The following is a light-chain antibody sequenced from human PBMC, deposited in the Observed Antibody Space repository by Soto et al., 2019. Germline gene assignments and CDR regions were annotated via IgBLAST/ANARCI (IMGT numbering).Light chain of an antibody. CDR2: GAS. V-gene: IGKV3-20*01. CDR1: QSVDSN. CDR3: QQYGNSAPIT. Sequence: EIVLTQSPGTLSLSPCDRATLSCRASQSVDSNLAWYRQKPGQAPRLLIYGASARATGIPDRFSGSGSGTDFTLTISRLEPEDFALYYCQQYGNSAPITFGQGTRLEI. J-gene: IGKJ5*01.